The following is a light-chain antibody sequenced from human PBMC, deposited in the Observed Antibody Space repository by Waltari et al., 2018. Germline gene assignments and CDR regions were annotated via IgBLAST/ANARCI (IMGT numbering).Light chain of an antibody. V-gene: IGKV1-39*01. CDR3: QQTSRTPFT. J-gene: IGKJ3*01. CDR1: QNIGHS. Sequence: DIQMTQSPSSLSASVGDRLTLTCRASQNIGHSLSWYRQKPGKAPNLLIYTTSNLQSGVPSRFSGSGSGTDFTLSISSLQLEDFATYYCQQTSRTPFTFGPGTKVDL. CDR2: TTS.